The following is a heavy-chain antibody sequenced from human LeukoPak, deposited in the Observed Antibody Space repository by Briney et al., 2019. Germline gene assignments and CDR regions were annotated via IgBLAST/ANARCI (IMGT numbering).Heavy chain of an antibody. Sequence: SQTLSLTCTVSGGSISSGSYYWSWLRQPAGKGLEWIGRIYTSGSTNYNPSLKSRVTISVDTSKNQFSLRLSSVTAADTAVYYCARRSYYHILTGYYGAFDIWGQGTMVTVSS. CDR2: IYTSGST. CDR1: GGSISSGSYY. D-gene: IGHD3-9*01. V-gene: IGHV4-61*02. J-gene: IGHJ3*02. CDR3: ARRSYYHILTGYYGAFDI.